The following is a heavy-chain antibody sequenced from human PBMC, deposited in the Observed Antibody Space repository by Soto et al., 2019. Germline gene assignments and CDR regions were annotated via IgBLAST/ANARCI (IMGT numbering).Heavy chain of an antibody. CDR2: ISGSGGST. J-gene: IGHJ5*02. D-gene: IGHD3-10*01. CDR3: ASLWFGELSRYNWFDP. V-gene: IGHV3-23*01. CDR1: GFTFSSYA. Sequence: GGSLRLSCAASGFTFSSYAMSWVRQAPEKGLEWVSAISGSGGSTYYADSVKGRFTISRDNSKNTLYLQMNSLRAEDTAVYYCASLWFGELSRYNWFDPWGQGTLVTVSS.